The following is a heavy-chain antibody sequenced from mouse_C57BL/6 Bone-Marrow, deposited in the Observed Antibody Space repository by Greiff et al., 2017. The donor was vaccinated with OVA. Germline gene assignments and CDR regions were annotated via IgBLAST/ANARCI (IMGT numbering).Heavy chain of an antibody. V-gene: IGHV1-54*01. CDR3: ARWSRAMDY. Sequence: VQLQQSGAELVRPGTSVKVSCKASGYAFTNYLIEWVKQRPGQGLEWIGVINPGSGGTNYNEKFKGKATLTADKSSSTAYMQLSSLTSEDSAVYFCARWSRAMDYWGQGPSVTVSS. D-gene: IGHD1-1*01. CDR2: INPGSGGT. J-gene: IGHJ4*01. CDR1: GYAFTNYL.